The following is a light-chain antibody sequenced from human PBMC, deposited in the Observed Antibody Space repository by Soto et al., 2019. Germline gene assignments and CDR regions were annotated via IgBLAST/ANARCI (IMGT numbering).Light chain of an antibody. CDR2: GAS. CDR1: QSVSSN. Sequence: EIVMTQSPATLSVSPGERATLSCRASQSVSSNLAWYQQKPGQAPRLLIYGASTRATGIQARFSGSGAGTEFTLTISSLQSEDFAVYYCQQYNNWPAPFGGGTKVEIK. V-gene: IGKV3-15*01. J-gene: IGKJ4*01. CDR3: QQYNNWPAP.